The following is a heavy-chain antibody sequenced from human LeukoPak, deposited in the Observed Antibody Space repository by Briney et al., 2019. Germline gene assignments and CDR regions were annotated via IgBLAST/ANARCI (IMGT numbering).Heavy chain of an antibody. V-gene: IGHV1-46*01. CDR3: ARGGLPAAILTASAFDI. J-gene: IGHJ3*02. CDR2: INPSGGST. CDR1: GYTFTSYY. D-gene: IGHD2-2*02. Sequence: ASVKVSCKASGYTFTSYYMHWVRQAPGQGLEWMGIINPSGGSTSYAQKFQGRVTMTRDTSISTAYMELSRLRSDDTAVYYCARGGLPAAILTASAFDIWGQGTMVTVSS.